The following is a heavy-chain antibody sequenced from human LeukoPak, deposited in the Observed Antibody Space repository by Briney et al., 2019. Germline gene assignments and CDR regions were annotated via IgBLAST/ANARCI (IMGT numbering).Heavy chain of an antibody. CDR1: GGSISSGGYY. D-gene: IGHD3-22*01. V-gene: IGHV4-31*03. CDR2: IYYSGST. CDR3: ARGVPYYYDSSGYP. J-gene: IGHJ5*02. Sequence: PSETLSLTCTVSGGSISSGGYYWSWIRQHPGKGLEWIEYIYYSGSTYYNPSLKSRVTISVDTSKNQFSLKLSSVTAADTAVYYCARGVPYYYDSSGYPWGQGTLVTVSS.